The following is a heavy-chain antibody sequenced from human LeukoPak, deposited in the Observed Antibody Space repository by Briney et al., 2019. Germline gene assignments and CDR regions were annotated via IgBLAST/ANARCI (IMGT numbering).Heavy chain of an antibody. V-gene: IGHV2-5*01. CDR2: IYWNDDK. CDR3: AHRLSYYDSIGYPGLVAFDI. D-gene: IGHD3-22*01. Sequence: SGPTLLHPPQTLTLTCPFYGFSLSTRGVGVGWVRQPPGKALEWLPLIYWNDDKRYSPSLKSRLTITKDTSKTQVVLTMTNMDPVDTATYCCAHRLSYYDSIGYPGLVAFDIWGQGTMVTVSS. CDR1: GFSLSTRGVG. J-gene: IGHJ3*02.